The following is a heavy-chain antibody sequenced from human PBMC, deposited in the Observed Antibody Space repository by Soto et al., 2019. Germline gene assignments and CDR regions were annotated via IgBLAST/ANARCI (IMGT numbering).Heavy chain of an antibody. J-gene: IGHJ4*02. V-gene: IGHV1-3*01. D-gene: IGHD5-18*01. CDR1: GYSFTSYA. Sequence: ASVKVSCKASGYSFTSYAMHWVRQAPGQRLEWMGWINAGNGNTKYSQKFQGRVTITRDTSASTAYMELSSLRSEDTAVYYCAREVARYNYGPDAEGDFGNWGQGSLVTVSS. CDR2: INAGNGNT. CDR3: AREVARYNYGPDAEGDFGN.